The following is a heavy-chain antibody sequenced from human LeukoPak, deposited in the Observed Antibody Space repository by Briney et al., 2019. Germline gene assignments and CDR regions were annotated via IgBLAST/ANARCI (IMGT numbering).Heavy chain of an antibody. Sequence: SETLSLTCAVYGGSFSGYYWSWIRQPPGKGLEWIGYMYYSGSSNYNPSLKSRVTISVDTSKNQFSLKLNSVTAADTAVYYCARDYYGHYYMDVWGKGTTVTISS. J-gene: IGHJ6*03. V-gene: IGHV4-59*01. CDR1: GGSFSGYY. CDR2: MYYSGSS. D-gene: IGHD3-10*01. CDR3: ARDYYGHYYMDV.